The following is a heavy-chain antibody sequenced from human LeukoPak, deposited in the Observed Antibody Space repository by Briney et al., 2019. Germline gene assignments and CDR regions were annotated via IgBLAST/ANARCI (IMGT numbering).Heavy chain of an antibody. V-gene: IGHV4-4*07. J-gene: IGHJ2*01. CDR1: GGSISSYY. CDR3: ARVGYGFGEPWYFDL. CDR2: IYTSGST. D-gene: IGHD3-10*01. Sequence: PSETLSLTCTVSGGSISSYYWSWIRQPAGKGLEWIGRIYTSGSTNYNPSLKSRATISVDTSKNQFSLKLSSVTAADTAVYYCARVGYGFGEPWYFDLWGRGTLVTVSS.